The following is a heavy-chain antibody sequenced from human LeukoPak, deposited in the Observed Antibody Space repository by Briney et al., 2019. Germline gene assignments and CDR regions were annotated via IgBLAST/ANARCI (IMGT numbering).Heavy chain of an antibody. J-gene: IGHJ4*02. CDR3: ARPFGALRGY. CDR1: GYSISSGCY. D-gene: IGHD3-16*01. CDR2: IYYSGST. Sequence: PSETLSLTCAVSGYSISSGCYWGWIRQPPGKGLEWIGSIYYSGSTYYNPSLKSRVTISVDTSKNQFSLKLSSVTAADTAVYYCARPFGALRGYWGQGTLVTVSS. V-gene: IGHV4-38-2*01.